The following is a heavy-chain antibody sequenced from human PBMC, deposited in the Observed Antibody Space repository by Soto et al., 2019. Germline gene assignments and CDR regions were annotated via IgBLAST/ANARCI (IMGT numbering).Heavy chain of an antibody. V-gene: IGHV4-59*01. D-gene: IGHD6-19*01. CDR2: IYYSGST. CDR1: GGSISSYY. J-gene: IGHJ3*02. CDR3: ARDRSSGWSDAFDI. Sequence: SQTLSLTCTVSGGSISSYYWSWIRQPPGKGLEWIGYIYYSGSTNYNPSLKSRVTISVDTSKNQFSLKLSSVTAADTAVYYCARDRSSGWSDAFDIWGQGTMVTVSS.